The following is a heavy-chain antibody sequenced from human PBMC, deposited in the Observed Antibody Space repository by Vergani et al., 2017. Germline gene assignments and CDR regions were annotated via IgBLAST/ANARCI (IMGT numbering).Heavy chain of an antibody. J-gene: IGHJ6*03. D-gene: IGHD6-19*01. CDR1: GFTFNIYA. CDR3: ARDNQAVAGTLGYYYYYMDV. Sequence: EVQLVESGGGLVKPGGSLRLSCAASGFTFNIYAMSWVRQAPGKGLEWVSTITYNGGRTYYADSVTGRFTISRDNSKNTLILQMNGLRAEDTAVYYCARDNQAVAGTLGYYYYYMDVWGKGTTVTVSS. V-gene: IGHV3-23*04. CDR2: ITYNGGRT.